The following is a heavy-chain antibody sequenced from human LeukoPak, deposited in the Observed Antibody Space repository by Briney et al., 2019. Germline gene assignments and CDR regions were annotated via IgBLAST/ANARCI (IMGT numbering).Heavy chain of an antibody. D-gene: IGHD4-17*01. CDR3: AKERATTTAFDY. V-gene: IGHV3-23*01. CDR2: IGGNGRNI. J-gene: IGHJ4*02. CDR1: GFMFSTYS. Sequence: GGSLRLSCAASGFMFSTYSMAWVRQAPGKALEWVSYIGGNGRNILYADSVKGRFTISRDLSKSTLYLQMNSLRVEDTAMCYCAKERATTTAFDYWGQGTLVTVSS.